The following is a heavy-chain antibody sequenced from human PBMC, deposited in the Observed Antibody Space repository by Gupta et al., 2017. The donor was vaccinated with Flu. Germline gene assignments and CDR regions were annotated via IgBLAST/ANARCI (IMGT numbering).Heavy chain of an antibody. Sequence: QMQLVESGGGVVQFGTSLRLSCAASGLTFSGYGMQWVSQAPGKGLEWVADIAHDGSHKVYADSVRGRFTISRDNSKNTLSLEMDSLRVEDTAVYYCAKDGPWTASCPYYCYYMDVWGKGTTVTV. J-gene: IGHJ6*03. CDR1: GLTFSGYG. CDR2: IAHDGSHK. D-gene: IGHD2-2*01. CDR3: AKDGPWTASCPYYCYYMDV. V-gene: IGHV3-30*18.